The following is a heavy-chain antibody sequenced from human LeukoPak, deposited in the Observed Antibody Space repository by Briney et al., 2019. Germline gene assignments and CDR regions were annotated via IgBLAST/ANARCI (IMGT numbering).Heavy chain of an antibody. CDR3: AKPLYFGESLNWFDP. Sequence: GGSLRLSCAASGFTFSNYGMHWVRQGPGKGLEWVAVISYDGSNRHYADSVNGRFTISRDNSKNTLYLQMNSLRVEDSAVYYCAKPLYFGESLNWFDPWGQGTLVTVSS. J-gene: IGHJ5*02. CDR1: GFTFSNYG. D-gene: IGHD3-10*01. V-gene: IGHV3-30*18. CDR2: ISYDGSNR.